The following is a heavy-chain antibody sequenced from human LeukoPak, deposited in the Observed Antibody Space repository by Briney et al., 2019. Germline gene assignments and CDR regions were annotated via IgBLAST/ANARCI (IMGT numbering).Heavy chain of an antibody. CDR1: GFTFSSYG. D-gene: IGHD3-3*01. Sequence: GRSLRLTCAASGFTFSSYGMHWVRQAPGKGLEWVAVISYDGSNKYYADSVKGRFTISRDNSKNTLYLQMNSLRAEDTAVYYCAKDYDFWSGYYIFAFDIWGQGTMVTVSS. CDR3: AKDYDFWSGYYIFAFDI. V-gene: IGHV3-30*18. CDR2: ISYDGSNK. J-gene: IGHJ3*02.